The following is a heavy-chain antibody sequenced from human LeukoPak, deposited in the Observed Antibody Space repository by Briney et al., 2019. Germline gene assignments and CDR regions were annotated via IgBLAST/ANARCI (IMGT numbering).Heavy chain of an antibody. CDR3: ATVPRYYDSILDYYFDH. V-gene: IGHV1-24*01. J-gene: IGHJ4*02. CDR1: GYTLTELS. D-gene: IGHD3-22*01. CDR2: FDPEDGET. Sequence: ASVKVSRKVSGYTLTELSMHWVRQAPGKGLEWMGGFDPEDGETIYAQKFQGRVTMTEDTSTDTAYMELSSLRSEDTAVYYCATVPRYYDSILDYYFDHWGQGTLVTVSS.